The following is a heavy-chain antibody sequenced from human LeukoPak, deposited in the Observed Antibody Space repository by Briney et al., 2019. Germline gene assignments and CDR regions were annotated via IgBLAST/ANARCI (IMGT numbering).Heavy chain of an antibody. D-gene: IGHD6-6*01. CDR1: GFTSSNYG. J-gene: IGHJ4*02. CDR2: ISYDGSKK. CDR3: AKAGGAYSSTYYFHY. Sequence: PGRSLRLSCAVSGFTSSNYGMHWVRQAPGKGLGWVAVISYDGSKKYYADSVKGRFTISRDNPKNTLYLQMNSLRAEDTAVYYCAKAGGAYSSTYYFHYWGQGTLVTVSS. V-gene: IGHV3-30*18.